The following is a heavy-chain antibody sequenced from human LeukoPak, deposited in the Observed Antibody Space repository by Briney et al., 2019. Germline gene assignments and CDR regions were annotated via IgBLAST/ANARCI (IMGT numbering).Heavy chain of an antibody. D-gene: IGHD3-10*01. V-gene: IGHV4-4*07. CDR2: IYTSGST. J-gene: IGHJ5*02. CDR1: GGSISSYY. CDR3: ARGRWRFGELLRTYPLLS. Sequence: PSETLSLTCTVSGGSISSYYWSWIRQPAGKALEWIGRIYTSGSTNYNPSLKSRVTMSVDTSKNQFSLKLSSVTAADTAVYYCARGRWRFGELLRTYPLLSWGQGTLVTVSS.